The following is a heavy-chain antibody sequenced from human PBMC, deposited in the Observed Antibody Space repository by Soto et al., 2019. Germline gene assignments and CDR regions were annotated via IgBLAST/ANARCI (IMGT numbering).Heavy chain of an antibody. CDR1: GFTFSDFA. CDR3: AKMEGMDPWAYSFDY. V-gene: IGHV3-23*01. J-gene: IGHJ4*02. Sequence: VQVLESGGGLVQPGGSLRLSCAATGFTFSDFAMSWVRQAPGKGLEWVSRMYGGGNGPHYANSVKGRVTISRDNSKNTLYLKMNSLRAEDTAVYYCAKMEGMDPWAYSFDYWGQGTLVTVSS. D-gene: IGHD2-2*03. CDR2: MYGGGNGP.